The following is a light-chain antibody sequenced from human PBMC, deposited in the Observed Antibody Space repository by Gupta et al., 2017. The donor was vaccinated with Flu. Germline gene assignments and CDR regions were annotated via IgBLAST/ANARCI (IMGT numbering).Light chain of an antibody. CDR2: AAS. J-gene: IGKJ4*02. CDR3: QQGYSTPLT. Sequence: DIPMTQPPSSLSASVGDRVTITCRASQSISSYLNWYQQKPGKAPKLLIYAASSLQSGVPSRFSGRRSGTDFTLTISSLQPEDFATYYCQQGYSTPLTFGGGTKVEIK. V-gene: IGKV1-39*01. CDR1: QSISSY.